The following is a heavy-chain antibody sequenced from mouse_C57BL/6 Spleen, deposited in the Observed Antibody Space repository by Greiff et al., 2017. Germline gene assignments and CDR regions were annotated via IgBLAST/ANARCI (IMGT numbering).Heavy chain of an antibody. CDR2: IYPGSGDT. D-gene: IGHD2-4*01. J-gene: IGHJ2*01. Sequence: LQESGAELVRPGASVKLSCKASGYTFTDYYINWVKQRPGQGLEWIARIYPGSGDTNYNGKFKGKATLTAEKSSSTAYMQLSSLTSEDSAVYFCARGHYDYDDYWGQGTTLTVSS. V-gene: IGHV1-76*01. CDR1: GYTFTDYY. CDR3: ARGHYDYDDY.